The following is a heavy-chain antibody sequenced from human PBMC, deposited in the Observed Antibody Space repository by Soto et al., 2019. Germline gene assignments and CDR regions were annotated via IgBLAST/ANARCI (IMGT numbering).Heavy chain of an antibody. J-gene: IGHJ4*02. V-gene: IGHV3-23*01. Sequence: EVQLLESGGNSVQPGGSLRLSCAASGFTFRNYAITWVRQAPGRGLEWVSLISGSADSTFYADSLKGRFTISRDNSKSTLYLQVNSLRAEDSAIYYCARVYSSGWYLGYYCDYWGQGTLVTVSS. CDR1: GFTFRNYA. CDR3: ARVYSSGWYLGYYCDY. D-gene: IGHD6-19*01. CDR2: ISGSADST.